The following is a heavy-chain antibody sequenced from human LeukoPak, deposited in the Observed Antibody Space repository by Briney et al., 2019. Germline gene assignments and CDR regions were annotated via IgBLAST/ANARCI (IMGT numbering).Heavy chain of an antibody. CDR1: GFTFSSYA. V-gene: IGHV3-30-3*01. D-gene: IGHD1-1*01. CDR2: ISYDGSNK. Sequence: HSGGSLRLSCAASGFTFSSYAMHWVRQAPGKGLEWVAVISYDGSNKYCADSVKGRFTISRDNSKNTLYLQMNSLRAEDTAVYYCAPGGARSRYYFEYWGQGTLVTVSS. J-gene: IGHJ4*02. CDR3: APGGARSRYYFEY.